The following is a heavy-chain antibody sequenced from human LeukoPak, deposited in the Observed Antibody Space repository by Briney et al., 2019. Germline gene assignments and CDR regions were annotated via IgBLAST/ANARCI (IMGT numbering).Heavy chain of an antibody. D-gene: IGHD6-13*01. CDR1: GFTFSSYA. V-gene: IGHV3-30-3*01. J-gene: IGHJ4*02. CDR3: ARGPLYSSSWSLLGFDY. CDR2: ISYDGSNK. Sequence: GRSLRLSCAASGFTFSSYAMHWVRQAPGKGLEWVAVISYDGSNKYYADSVKGRFTISRDNSKNTLYPQMNSLRAEDTAVYYCARGPLYSSSWSLLGFDYWGQGTLVTVSS.